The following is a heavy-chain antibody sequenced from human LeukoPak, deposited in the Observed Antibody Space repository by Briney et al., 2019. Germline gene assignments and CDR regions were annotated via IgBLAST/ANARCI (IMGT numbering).Heavy chain of an antibody. V-gene: IGHV3-23*01. CDR3: AKDTSIGRYCPNGACSPFDS. J-gene: IGHJ4*02. D-gene: IGHD2-8*01. CDR1: GFTFSSYA. Sequence: PGGSLRLSCAGSGFTFSSYAMSWVRQAPGKGLEGVSAISDSGATTYDADSVRGRFTISRDNSRSTLYLQMNSLRAEDTALYYCAKDTSIGRYCPNGACSPFDSWGQGALVTVSS. CDR2: ISDSGATT.